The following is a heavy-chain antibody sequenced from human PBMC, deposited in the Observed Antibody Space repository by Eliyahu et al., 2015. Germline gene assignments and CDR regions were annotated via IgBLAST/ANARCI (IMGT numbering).Heavy chain of an antibody. CDR1: GGSISSDDDY. CDR2: IFHRGTT. Sequence: QLQLQESGPGLVTPSETLSLTCTVSGGSISSDDDYWDXXRXPPGKGLEWVASIFHRGTTYYNPALKSRAAISIDTSKNHFSLELSSVTAADTAVYYCARQNGLYYYDTSDWGQGILVTVSS. J-gene: IGHJ4*02. V-gene: IGHV4-39*01. D-gene: IGHD3-22*01. CDR3: ARQNGLYYYDTSD.